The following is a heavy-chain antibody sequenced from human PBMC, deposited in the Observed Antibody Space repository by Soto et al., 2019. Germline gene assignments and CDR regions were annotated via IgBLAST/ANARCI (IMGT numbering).Heavy chain of an antibody. D-gene: IGHD6-13*01. V-gene: IGHV3-30*04. J-gene: IGHJ4*02. Sequence: SRRLSCEASGFAIRSNAIHWVRQAPGKGLEWVAVISFEGSYKYYADSVKGRFTVSRDNSKDTVSLQMDSLTGEDSALYYCVRAAGIAAAGSSQGVLWGQGTQVTVSS. CDR1: GFAIRSNA. CDR2: ISFEGSYK. CDR3: VRAAGIAAAGSSQGVL.